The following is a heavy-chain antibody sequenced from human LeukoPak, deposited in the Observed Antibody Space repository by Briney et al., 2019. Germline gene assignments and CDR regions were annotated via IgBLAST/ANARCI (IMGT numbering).Heavy chain of an antibody. CDR3: ARELWDSSSPRAFDP. Sequence: SETLSLTCTVSGGSISNYYWSWIRQPPGKGLEWIGEINHSGSTNYNPSLKSRVTISVDTSKNQFSLKLSSVTAADTAVYYCARELWDSSSPRAFDPWGQGTLVTVSS. CDR1: GGSISNYY. V-gene: IGHV4-34*01. CDR2: INHSGST. D-gene: IGHD6-6*01. J-gene: IGHJ5*02.